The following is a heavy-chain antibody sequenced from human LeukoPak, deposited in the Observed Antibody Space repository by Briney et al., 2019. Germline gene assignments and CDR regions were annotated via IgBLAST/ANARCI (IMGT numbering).Heavy chain of an antibody. Sequence: GGSLRLSCAASGFTFSSYWMHWVRQAPGKGLVWVSRINSDGSSTSYADSVKGRFTISRDNAKNTLYLQMNSLRAEDTAVYYCARTYCGSGREGFDYWGQGTLVTVSS. CDR2: INSDGSST. J-gene: IGHJ4*02. CDR1: GFTFSSYW. CDR3: ARTYCGSGREGFDY. D-gene: IGHD3-10*01. V-gene: IGHV3-74*01.